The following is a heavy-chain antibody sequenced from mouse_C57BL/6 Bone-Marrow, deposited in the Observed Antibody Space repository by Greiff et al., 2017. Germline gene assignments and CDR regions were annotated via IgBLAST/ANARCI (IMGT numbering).Heavy chain of an antibody. CDR3: AIYDGYCWSAY. CDR2: IDPSDSYT. J-gene: IGHJ3*01. Sequence: QVQLQQPGAELVKPGASVKLSCKASGYTFTSYWMQWVKQRPGQGLEWIGEIDPSDSYTNYNQKFKGKATLTVDTSSSTAYMQLSSLTSEDSAVYYCAIYDGYCWSAYWGQGTLVTVSA. V-gene: IGHV1-50*01. D-gene: IGHD2-3*01. CDR1: GYTFTSYW.